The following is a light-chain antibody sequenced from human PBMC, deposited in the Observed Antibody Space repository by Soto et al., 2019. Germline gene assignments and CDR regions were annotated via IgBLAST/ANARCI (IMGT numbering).Light chain of an antibody. V-gene: IGLV2-14*01. J-gene: IGLJ3*02. Sequence: QSALTQPASVSGSPGQSITISCTGTSGDVGGYYYVSWYQQLPGKAPKLMISEVSNRPSGVSNRFSGSKSGNTASLTISGLQAEDEADFFCCSYAGNGAWVFGGGTKVTVL. CDR1: SGDVGGYYY. CDR2: EVS. CDR3: CSYAGNGAWV.